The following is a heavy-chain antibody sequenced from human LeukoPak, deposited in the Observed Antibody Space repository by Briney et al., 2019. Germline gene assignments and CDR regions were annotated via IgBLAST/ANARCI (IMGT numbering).Heavy chain of an antibody. Sequence: GGSLRLSCAASGFTFDDHGMSWVRQVPGKGLEWVSGIKWDGGSTGYADSVKGRFTISRDNSKNTLYLQMNSLRAEDTAVYYCARGPSGYHNTGGQGTLVTVSS. CDR1: GFTFDDHG. D-gene: IGHD5-12*01. J-gene: IGHJ4*02. CDR3: ARGPSGYHNT. V-gene: IGHV3-20*04. CDR2: IKWDGGST.